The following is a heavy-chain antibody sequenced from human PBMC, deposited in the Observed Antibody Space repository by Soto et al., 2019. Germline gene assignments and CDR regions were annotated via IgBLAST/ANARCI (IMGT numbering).Heavy chain of an antibody. V-gene: IGHV4-59*08. CDR3: ARQSYWSGGSSYDFDY. J-gene: IGHJ4*02. CDR1: GGSISSYY. Sequence: SETLSLTCTVSGGSISSYYWSWIRQPPGKGLEWIGYIYYSGSTNYNPSLKSRVTISVDTSKNQFSLKLSSVTAADTAVYYCARQSYWSGGSSYDFDYWGQGTLVTVSS. CDR2: IYYSGST. D-gene: IGHD2-15*01.